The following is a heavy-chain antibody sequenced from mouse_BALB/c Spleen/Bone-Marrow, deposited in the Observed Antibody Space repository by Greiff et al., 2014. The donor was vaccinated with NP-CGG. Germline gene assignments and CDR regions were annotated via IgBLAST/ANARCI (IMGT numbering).Heavy chain of an antibody. J-gene: IGHJ3*01. CDR2: INPSSGYT. Sequence: VQLQQSGAELARPGASVKMSCKASGYTFTSYTMHWVKQRPGQGLEWIGYINPSSGYTNYNQKFKDKATLTADKSSRTAYMQLSSLTSEDSAVYYCALANWDIGGPFAYWGQGTLVTVSA. D-gene: IGHD4-1*01. V-gene: IGHV1-4*01. CDR1: GYTFTSYT. CDR3: ALANWDIGGPFAY.